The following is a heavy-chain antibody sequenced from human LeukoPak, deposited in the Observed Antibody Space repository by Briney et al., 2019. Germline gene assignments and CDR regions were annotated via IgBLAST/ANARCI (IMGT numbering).Heavy chain of an antibody. CDR2: ISSSSSYI. J-gene: IGHJ3*02. D-gene: IGHD1-26*01. Sequence: GGSLRLSCAVSGFTFSSYSMNWVRQAPGKGLEWVSSISSSSSYIYYADSEKGRFTISRDDAKNSLYLQMNSLRAEDTAVYYCATGSVGATTNDDAFDIWGQGTMVTVSS. CDR3: ATGSVGATTNDDAFDI. CDR1: GFTFSSYS. V-gene: IGHV3-21*01.